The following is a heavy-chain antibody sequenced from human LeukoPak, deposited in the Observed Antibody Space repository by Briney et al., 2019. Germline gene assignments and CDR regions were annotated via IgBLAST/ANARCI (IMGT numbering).Heavy chain of an antibody. J-gene: IGHJ4*02. CDR1: GGSTSSGSYY. Sequence: SETLSLTCTVSGGSTSSGSYYWSWIRQPAGKGLEWIGRIYTSGSTNYNPSLKSRVTISVDTSKNQFSLKLSSVTAADTAVYYCARLRLGVLSLYQYYFDYWGQGTLVTVSS. V-gene: IGHV4-61*02. CDR3: ARLRLGVLSLYQYYFDY. D-gene: IGHD3-16*02. CDR2: IYTSGST.